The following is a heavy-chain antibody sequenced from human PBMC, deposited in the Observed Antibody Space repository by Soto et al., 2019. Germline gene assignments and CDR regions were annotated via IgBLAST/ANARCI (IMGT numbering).Heavy chain of an antibody. CDR3: ARDGQSLAPYALDV. D-gene: IGHD6-19*01. Sequence: SETLSLTCTVSGGSISSYYWSWIRQPPGKGLEWIGYMYNTGSTIYNPSLKSRVTISVDTSKNQFSLKLNSVTAADTAVYYCARDGQSLAPYALDVWGQGTPVTVSS. CDR2: MYNTGST. CDR1: GGSISSYY. J-gene: IGHJ6*02. V-gene: IGHV4-59*01.